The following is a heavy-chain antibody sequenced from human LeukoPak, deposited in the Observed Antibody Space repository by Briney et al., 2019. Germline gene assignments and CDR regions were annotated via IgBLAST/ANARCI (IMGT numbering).Heavy chain of an antibody. CDR3: ALGIPTTAMIHY. V-gene: IGHV1-3*01. CDR2: INAGNGNT. D-gene: IGHD7-27*01. J-gene: IGHJ4*02. Sequence: ASVKVSCKASGYTFTSYAMHWVRQAPGQRLEWMGWINAGNGNTKYSQKFQGRVTITRDTSASTAYMELSSLRSEDTAVCYCALGIPTTAMIHYWGQGTLVTVSS. CDR1: GYTFTSYA.